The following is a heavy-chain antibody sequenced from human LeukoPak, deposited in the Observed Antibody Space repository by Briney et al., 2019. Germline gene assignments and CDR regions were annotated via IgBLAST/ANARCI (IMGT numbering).Heavy chain of an antibody. D-gene: IGHD1-26*01. CDR1: GFTFSSYA. Sequence: GGSLRLSCAASGFTFSSYAMSWVRQAPGKGLEWVANIKQDGSEKYYVDSVKGRFTISRDNAKNSLYLQMNSLRAEDTAVYYCARALLSYSGSYYAPPGAFDYWGQGTLVTVSS. V-gene: IGHV3-7*01. CDR3: ARALLSYSGSYYAPPGAFDY. CDR2: IKQDGSEK. J-gene: IGHJ4*02.